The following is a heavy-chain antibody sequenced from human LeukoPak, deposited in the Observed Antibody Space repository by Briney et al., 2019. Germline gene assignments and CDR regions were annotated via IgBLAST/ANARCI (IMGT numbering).Heavy chain of an antibody. CDR1: GFTFSSYA. V-gene: IGHV3-23*01. D-gene: IGHD3-9*01. CDR2: ISGSGGST. CDR3: ARVDDILTGYLDAFDI. Sequence: GGSLRLSCAASGFTFSSYAMSWVRQAPGKGLEWVSAISGSGGSTYYADSVKGRFTISRDNSKNTLYLQMNSLRSDDTAVYYCARVDDILTGYLDAFDIWGQGTMVTVSS. J-gene: IGHJ3*02.